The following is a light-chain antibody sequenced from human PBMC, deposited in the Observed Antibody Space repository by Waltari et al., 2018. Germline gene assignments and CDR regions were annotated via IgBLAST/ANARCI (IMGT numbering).Light chain of an antibody. CDR1: SSNIGANFD. V-gene: IGLV1-40*01. Sequence: QSVLTQPPSVSGAPGPRVPLSCAGRSSNIGANFDVQWYQQVPGTAPNLLIHGNTNRPSGVPGRFSGSKSGTSASLAITGLQPEDEADYYCQSYDNSLTTWVFGGGTTLTVL. CDR2: GNT. J-gene: IGLJ3*02. CDR3: QSYDNSLTTWV.